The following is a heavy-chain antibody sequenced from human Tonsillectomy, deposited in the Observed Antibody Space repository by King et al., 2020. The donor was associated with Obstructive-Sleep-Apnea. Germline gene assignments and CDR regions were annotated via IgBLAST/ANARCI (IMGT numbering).Heavy chain of an antibody. CDR3: ARGLGYSYGYSFDY. J-gene: IGHJ4*02. CDR1: GFTVSSPY. V-gene: IGHV3-66*01. D-gene: IGHD5-18*01. Sequence: VQLVESGGGLVQPGGSLRLSCAVSGFTVSSPYMSWVRQAPGKGLEWVSTVYSGGATDYADSVKGRFTISRDTSKNTLYLQMNSLRAEDTAVYFCARGLGYSYGYSFDYWGQGTLVTVSS. CDR2: VYSGGAT.